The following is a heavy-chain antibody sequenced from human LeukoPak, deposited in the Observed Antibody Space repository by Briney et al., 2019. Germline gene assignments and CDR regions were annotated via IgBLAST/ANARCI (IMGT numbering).Heavy chain of an antibody. D-gene: IGHD4-17*01. CDR3: ARDALDYAAFDY. CDR2: IYSGGST. V-gene: IGHV3-66*01. Sequence: GGSLRLSCAASGFTVSSNYMSWVRQAPGMGLEWVSVIYSGGSTYYADSVKGRFTISRDNSKNTLYLQMNSLRAEDTAVYYCARDALDYAAFDYWGQGTLVTVSS. CDR1: GFTVSSNY. J-gene: IGHJ4*02.